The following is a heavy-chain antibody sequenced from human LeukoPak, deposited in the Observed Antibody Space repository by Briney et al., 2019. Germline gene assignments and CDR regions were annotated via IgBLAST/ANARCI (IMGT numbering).Heavy chain of an antibody. J-gene: IGHJ4*02. D-gene: IGHD5-18*01. Sequence: SETLSLTCTVSGGSIRNYCWNWIRQPPGKGLEWIGYFCDSGDIAYKPSITRRVTISVDTAKNRFSLKLTSATAADTAVYYCARWHSYGRYFDYWGQGALVTVSS. CDR3: ARWHSYGRYFDY. V-gene: IGHV4-59*01. CDR2: FCDSGDI. CDR1: GGSIRNYC.